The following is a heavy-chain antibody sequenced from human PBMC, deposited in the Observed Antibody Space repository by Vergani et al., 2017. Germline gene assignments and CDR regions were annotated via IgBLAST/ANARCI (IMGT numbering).Heavy chain of an antibody. CDR2: ISGSGGST. CDR1: GFTFDDYA. Sequence: EVQLVESGGGLVQPGRSLRLSCAASGFTFDDYAMHWVRQAPGKGLEWVSAISGSGGSTYYADSVKGRFTISRDNSKNTLYLQMNSLRAEDTAVYYCAKVFGYYDSSGYFDYWGQGTLVTVSS. V-gene: IGHV3-23*04. J-gene: IGHJ4*02. CDR3: AKVFGYYDSSGYFDY. D-gene: IGHD3-22*01.